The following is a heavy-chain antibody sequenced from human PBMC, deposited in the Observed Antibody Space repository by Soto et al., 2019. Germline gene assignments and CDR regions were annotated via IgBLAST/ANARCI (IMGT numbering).Heavy chain of an antibody. V-gene: IGHV1-46*01. J-gene: IGHJ4*02. CDR1: GYTFTNYY. CDR2: INPSDGRT. D-gene: IGHD1-26*01. Sequence: ASVKVSCKASGYTFTNYYIHWVRQAPGQGPEWMGIINPSDGRTTYTQKFQGRITMIRDTSTSTVYMELSSLRSEDTAVYYCARVSGRYWTFDYWGQGTQVTVSS. CDR3: ARVSGRYWTFDY.